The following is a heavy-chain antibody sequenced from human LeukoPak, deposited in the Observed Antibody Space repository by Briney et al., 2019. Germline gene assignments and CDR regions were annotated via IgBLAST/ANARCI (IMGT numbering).Heavy chain of an antibody. D-gene: IGHD3-22*01. CDR2: ISSSHV. V-gene: IGHV3-21*06. J-gene: IGHJ4*02. Sequence: GGSLRLSCAASGFTFSTFRVNWVRQPPGKGLEWVSSISSSHVYYADSVRGRFTISRDDAKNSLYLQMNSLRAEDTAVYYCAREPYDSGGGWGQGTLVTVSS. CDR3: AREPYDSGGG. CDR1: GFTFSTFR.